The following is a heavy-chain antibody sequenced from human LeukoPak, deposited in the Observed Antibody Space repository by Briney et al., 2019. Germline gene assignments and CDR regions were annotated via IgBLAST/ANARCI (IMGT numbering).Heavy chain of an antibody. V-gene: IGHV4-39*01. CDR3: ARQLNVVWAFDI. Sequence: SETLSLTCTLSGGSIASENHYWAWIRQPPGKRLEWIGTIYYSGRSYYNSSLQSRATVSVDTSKNQFSLKLTSVIDADAAVYYGARQLNVVWAFDIWGQGTTVTVSS. CDR2: IYYSGRS. J-gene: IGHJ3*02. CDR1: GGSIASENHY. D-gene: IGHD2-15*01.